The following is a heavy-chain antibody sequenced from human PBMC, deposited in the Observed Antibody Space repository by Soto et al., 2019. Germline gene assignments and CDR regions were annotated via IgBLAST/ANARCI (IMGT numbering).Heavy chain of an antibody. CDR3: ARARGRGSSSGTFDY. D-gene: IGHD6-13*01. V-gene: IGHV1-18*01. CDR1: GYTFTSYG. J-gene: IGHJ4*02. Sequence: GASVKVSCKASGYTFTSYGISWVRQAPGQGLEWMGWISAYNGNTNYAQKLQGRVTITADESTSTAYMELSSLRSEDTAVYYCARARGRGSSSGTFDYWGQGTLVTVSS. CDR2: ISAYNGNT.